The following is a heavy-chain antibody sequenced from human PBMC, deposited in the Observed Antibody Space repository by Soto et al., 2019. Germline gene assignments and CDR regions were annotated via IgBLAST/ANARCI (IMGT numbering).Heavy chain of an antibody. Sequence: HLQLQESGSGLVKPSQTLSLTCAVSGGSISSGGSSWSWIRQPPGRGLEWLGYIYYSGDTDYNPSLRSRVTMSIDTSNHQFSLKLSSVTAADTAVYYCAGVVDYVFDYWGQGALVTVSS. D-gene: IGHD4-17*01. V-gene: IGHV4-30-2*01. CDR1: GGSISSGGSS. J-gene: IGHJ4*02. CDR3: AGVVDYVFDY. CDR2: IYYSGDT.